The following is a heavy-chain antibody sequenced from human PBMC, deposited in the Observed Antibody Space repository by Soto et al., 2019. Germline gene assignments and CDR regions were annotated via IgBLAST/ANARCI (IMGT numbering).Heavy chain of an antibody. V-gene: IGHV3-13*01. CDR2: IGAGGET. J-gene: IGHJ5*02. CDR3: ARRYCSGGSCPAIGIGFDYWGQGTLVTVSSRGSSKPLSSFNCTELRCFFVCVFVLLRRHARVEESQRRKHP. D-gene: IGHD2-15*01. CDR1: GFTLSSYD. Sequence: LRLSCAASGFTLSSYDMHWVRQATGKGLEWVSAIGAGGETYYAGSVKGRFTISRENAKNSLNLQMNSLRAGDSAVYYCARRYCSGGSCPAIGIGFDYWGQGTLVTVSSRGSSKPLSSFNCTELRCFFVCVFVLLRRHARVEESQRRKHPWGQGTLVTVSS.